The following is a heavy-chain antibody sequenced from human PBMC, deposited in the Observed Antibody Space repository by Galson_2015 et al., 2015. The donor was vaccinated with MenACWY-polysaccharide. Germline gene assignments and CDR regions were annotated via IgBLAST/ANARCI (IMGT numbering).Heavy chain of an antibody. D-gene: IGHD3-10*01. CDR3: AKQIDEDYGSGNYYHPWDY. J-gene: IGHJ4*02. CDR1: GFTFSSYA. CDR2: ISGSGLNT. V-gene: IGHV3-23*01. Sequence: SLRLSCAASGFTFSSYAMSWVRQAPGKGLEWVSTISGSGLNTYYADSVKGRFTMSRDNSKNTLCMQMNSLRAEDKAVYYCAKQIDEDYGSGNYYHPWDYWGQGTLVTVSS.